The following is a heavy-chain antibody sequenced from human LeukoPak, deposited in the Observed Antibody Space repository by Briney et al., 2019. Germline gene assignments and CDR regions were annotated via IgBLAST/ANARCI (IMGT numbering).Heavy chain of an antibody. D-gene: IGHD6-19*01. V-gene: IGHV3-9*03. CDR3: AKGSSGWYYYFDY. CDR2: ISWNSGSI. J-gene: IGHJ4*02. Sequence: GGSLRLSCAASGFTFDDYAMHWVRQAPGKGLEWVSGISWNSGSIGYADSVKGRFTISRDNAYNSLYLQMNSLRAEDMALYYCAKGSSGWYYYFDYWGQGTLVTVSS. CDR1: GFTFDDYA.